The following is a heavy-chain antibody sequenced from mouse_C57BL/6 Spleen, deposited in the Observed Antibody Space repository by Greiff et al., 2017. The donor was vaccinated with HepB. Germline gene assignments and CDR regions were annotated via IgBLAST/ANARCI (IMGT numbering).Heavy chain of an antibody. V-gene: IGHV1-53*01. D-gene: IGHD1-1*01. Sequence: QVQLKQPGTELVKPGASVKLSCKASGYTFTSYWMHWVKQRPGQGLEWIGNINPSNGGTNYNEKFKSKATLTVDKSSSTAYMQLSSLTSEDSAVYYCARSLLLRSPWFAYWGQGTLVTVSA. CDR2: INPSNGGT. CDR3: ARSLLLRSPWFAY. J-gene: IGHJ3*01. CDR1: GYTFTSYW.